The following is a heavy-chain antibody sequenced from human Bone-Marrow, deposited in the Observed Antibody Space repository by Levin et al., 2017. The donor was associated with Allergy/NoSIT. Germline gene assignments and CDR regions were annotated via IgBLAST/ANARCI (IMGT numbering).Heavy chain of an antibody. CDR2: ISAYNGNT. J-gene: IGHJ4*02. D-gene: IGHD6-6*01. CDR3: ARYMRKNYSSSQIDY. Sequence: GESLKISCKASGYTFTSYGISWVRQAPGQGLEWMGWISAYNGNTNYAQKLQGRVTMTTDTSTSTAYMELRSLRSDDTAVYYCARYMRKNYSSSQIDYWGQGTLVTVSS. V-gene: IGHV1-18*01. CDR1: GYTFTSYG.